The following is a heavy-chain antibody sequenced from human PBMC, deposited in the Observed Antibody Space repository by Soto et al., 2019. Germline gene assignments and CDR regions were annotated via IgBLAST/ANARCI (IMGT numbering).Heavy chain of an antibody. CDR3: ARDLTDYYDSSGYPDAFDI. CDR1: GGSISSGGYY. CDR2: IYYSGST. J-gene: IGHJ3*02. Sequence: SETLSLTCTVSGGSISSGGYYWSWIRQHPGKGLEWIGYIYYSGSTYYNPSLKSRVTISVDTSKNQFSLELSSVTAADTAVYYCARDLTDYYDSSGYPDAFDIWGQGTMVTVSS. D-gene: IGHD3-22*01. V-gene: IGHV4-31*03.